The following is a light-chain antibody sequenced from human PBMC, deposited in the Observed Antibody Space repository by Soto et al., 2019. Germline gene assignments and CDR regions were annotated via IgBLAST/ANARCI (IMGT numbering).Light chain of an antibody. V-gene: IGKV2-28*01. CDR1: QSRLYNNTYNY. CDR2: FGS. Sequence: EIVMTQSPLTLPVTPGEPASISFSSSQSRLYNNTYNYLDWYVQKPGQSPQLLIYFGSNRAPGVPDRFSGSGSGTDFTLKINRVEAEDVGTYYCMQALQSLTFGQGTRLQI. CDR3: MQALQSLT. J-gene: IGKJ5*01.